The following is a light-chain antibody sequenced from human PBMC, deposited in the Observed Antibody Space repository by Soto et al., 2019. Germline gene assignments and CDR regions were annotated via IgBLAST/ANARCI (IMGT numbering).Light chain of an antibody. J-gene: IGLJ3*02. V-gene: IGLV1-44*01. Sequence: QSVLTQPPSASGTPGQRVTIACSGLSSNIGSTTVKWYQQLPGTAPKLLIYNNNQRPSGVPDRFSGSKSGTSASLAISGLQSEDEADYYCAAWDDSLNGVVFGGGTKLTVL. CDR3: AAWDDSLNGVV. CDR2: NNN. CDR1: SSNIGSTT.